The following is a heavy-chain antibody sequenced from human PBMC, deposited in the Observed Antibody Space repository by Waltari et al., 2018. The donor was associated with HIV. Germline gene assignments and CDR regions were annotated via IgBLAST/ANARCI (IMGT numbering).Heavy chain of an antibody. CDR2: IWYDGSNK. CDR1: GFTFRSYG. V-gene: IGHV3-33*01. Sequence: QVQLVESGGGVVQPGRSLRLACAASGFTFRSYGMHWVRQAPGKGLAWVAVIWYDGSNKYYADSVKGRFTISRDNSKNTLYLQMNSLRAEDTAVYYCARGGPSPFDYWGQGTLVTVSS. CDR3: ARGGPSPFDY. J-gene: IGHJ4*02. D-gene: IGHD3-16*01.